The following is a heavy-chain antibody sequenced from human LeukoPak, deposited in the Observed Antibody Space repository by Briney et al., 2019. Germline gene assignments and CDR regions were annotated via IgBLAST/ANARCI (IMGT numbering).Heavy chain of an antibody. D-gene: IGHD2-15*01. J-gene: IGHJ1*01. CDR1: GGSISSYY. V-gene: IGHV4-4*07. Sequence: SETLSLTCTVSGGSISSYYWSWIRQPAGKGLEWIGRIYTSGSTNYNPSLKSRVTMSVDTSKNQFSLKLSSVTAADTAVYYCARGSVLYCSGGSCYPSEYFQHWGQGTLVTVSS. CDR2: IYTSGST. CDR3: ARGSVLYCSGGSCYPSEYFQH.